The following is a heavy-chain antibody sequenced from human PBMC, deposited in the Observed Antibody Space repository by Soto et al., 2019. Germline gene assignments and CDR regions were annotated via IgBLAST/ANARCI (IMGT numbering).Heavy chain of an antibody. V-gene: IGHV3-23*01. Sequence: GGSLRLSCAASGFTFSSYAMSWVRQTPGRGLECVSAISAGGGSTYYADSVKGRFTISRDNSKNTLYLHMDSLRAEDTAVYYCAKIYGSSAYFPDYWGQGTLVTVSS. CDR3: AKIYGSSAYFPDY. CDR1: GFTFSSYA. CDR2: ISAGGGST. J-gene: IGHJ4*02. D-gene: IGHD3-22*01.